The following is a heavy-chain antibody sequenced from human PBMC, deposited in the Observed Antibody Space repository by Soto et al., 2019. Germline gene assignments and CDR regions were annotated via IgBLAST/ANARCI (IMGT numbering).Heavy chain of an antibody. CDR1: GGSFSGYY. D-gene: IGHD3-16*01. J-gene: IGHJ5*02. CDR3: AREGFGWFDP. V-gene: IGHV4-34*01. CDR2: INHSGST. Sequence: QVQLQQWGAGLLKPSETLSLTCAVYGGSFSGYYWSWIRQPPGKGLEWIGEINHSGSTNYNPSLKSRVTIAVDTSKNQFSLKLSSVTAADTAVYYCAREGFGWFDPWGQGTLVTVSS.